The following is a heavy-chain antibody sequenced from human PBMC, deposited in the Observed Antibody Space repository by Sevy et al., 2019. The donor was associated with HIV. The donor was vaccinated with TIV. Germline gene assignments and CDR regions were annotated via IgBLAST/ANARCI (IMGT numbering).Heavy chain of an antibody. CDR3: ARRADLWSGDNVYYYYYYYMDV. Sequence: RGESLKISCKGSGYSFTSYWIGWVRQMPGKGLEWMGIIYPGDSDTRYSPSFQGQVTISADKSISTAYLQWGSLKASDTAMYYCARRADLWSGDNVYYYYYYYMDVWGKGTTVTVSS. V-gene: IGHV5-51*01. CDR1: GYSFTSYW. D-gene: IGHD3-3*01. J-gene: IGHJ6*03. CDR2: IYPGDSDT.